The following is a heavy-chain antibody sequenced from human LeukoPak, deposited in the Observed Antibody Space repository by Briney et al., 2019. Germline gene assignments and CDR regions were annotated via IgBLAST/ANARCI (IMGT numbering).Heavy chain of an antibody. CDR3: ARSAPPPAAAYDS. V-gene: IGHV3-23*01. D-gene: IGHD6-13*01. CDR1: GFAFSSYA. Sequence: PGGSLRLSCAASGFAFSSYAMSGVRQPPGKGLGWVSVISRRDDYTYYADSLKGRFPISRDHSTNTLYMQMNSLRAEDTAVSYCARSAPPPAAAYDSWGPGTLVTVSP. CDR2: ISRRDDYT. J-gene: IGHJ4*02.